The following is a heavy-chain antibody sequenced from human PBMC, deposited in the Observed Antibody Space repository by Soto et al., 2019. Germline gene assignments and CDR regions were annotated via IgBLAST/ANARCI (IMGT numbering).Heavy chain of an antibody. Sequence: PSQTLSLTCAISGDSVSSNSAAWNWIRQSPSRGLEWLGRTYYRSKWYNDYAVSVKSRITINPDTSKNQFSLQLNSVTPEDTAVYYCARDRGYDFRSGYSPYAFDIWGQGTMVTVSS. D-gene: IGHD3-3*01. J-gene: IGHJ3*02. CDR3: ARDRGYDFRSGYSPYAFDI. CDR2: TYYRSKWYN. V-gene: IGHV6-1*01. CDR1: GDSVSSNSAA.